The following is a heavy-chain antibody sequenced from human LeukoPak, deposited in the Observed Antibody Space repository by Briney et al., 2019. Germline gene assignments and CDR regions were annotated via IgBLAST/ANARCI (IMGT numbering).Heavy chain of an antibody. CDR3: ARDLWFGEYYFDY. J-gene: IGHJ4*02. D-gene: IGHD3-10*01. CDR1: GGSISGYY. V-gene: IGHV4-59*12. Sequence: SETLSLTCTVSGGSISGYYWSWIRQPPGKGLEWIGYIYYSGTTIYNPSLKSRLTISVDTSKNQFSLKLSSVTAADTAVYYCARDLWFGEYYFDYWGQGTLVTVSS. CDR2: IYYSGTT.